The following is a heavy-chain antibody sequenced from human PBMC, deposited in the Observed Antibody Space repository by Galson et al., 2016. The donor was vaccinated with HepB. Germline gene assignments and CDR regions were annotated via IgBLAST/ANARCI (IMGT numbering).Heavy chain of an antibody. D-gene: IGHD1-14*01. CDR3: GRGLLGTTTFDY. J-gene: IGHJ4*02. CDR1: GLTFSRHW. Sequence: SLRLSCAASGLTFSRHWMSWARQAPGKGLEWVANINQDGSQKYYVDSVKGRFTISRDHAKNSLYLQMNSLRVEDTAVYYCGRGLLGTTTFDYWGQGTLVTVSS. V-gene: IGHV3-7*03. CDR2: INQDGSQK.